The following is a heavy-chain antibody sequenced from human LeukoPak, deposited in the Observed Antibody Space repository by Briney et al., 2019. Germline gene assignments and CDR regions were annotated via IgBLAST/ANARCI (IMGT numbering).Heavy chain of an antibody. J-gene: IGHJ6*03. CDR1: GFTFDDYA. CDR2: ISWNSGSI. Sequence: GGSLRLSCAASGFTFDDYATHWVRQAPGKGLEWVSGISWNSGSIGYADSVKGRFTISRDNAKNSLYLQMNSLRAEDTALYYCAKVAVVGATGYYYMDVWGKGTTVTVSS. CDR3: AKVAVVGATGYYYMDV. V-gene: IGHV3-9*01. D-gene: IGHD1-26*01.